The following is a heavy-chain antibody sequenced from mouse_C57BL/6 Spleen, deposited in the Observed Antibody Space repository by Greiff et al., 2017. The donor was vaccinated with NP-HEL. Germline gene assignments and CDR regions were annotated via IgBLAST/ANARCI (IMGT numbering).Heavy chain of an antibody. V-gene: IGHV1-81*01. Sequence: QVTLKVSGAELARPGASVKLSCKASGYTFTSYGISWVKQRTGQGLEWIGEIYPRSGNTYYNEKFKGKATLTADKSASTAYMGLRSLNSEDSAGYFCARDDGSSPGYFEVWGTGTTVTVSS. CDR1: GYTFTSYG. CDR3: ARDDGSSPGYFEV. CDR2: IYPRSGNT. J-gene: IGHJ1*03. D-gene: IGHD1-1*01.